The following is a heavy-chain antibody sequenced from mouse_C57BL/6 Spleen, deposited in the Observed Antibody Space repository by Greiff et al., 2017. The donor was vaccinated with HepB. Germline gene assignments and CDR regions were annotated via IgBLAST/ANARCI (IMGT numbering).Heavy chain of an antibody. CDR3: ARGGSSGYDYAMDY. J-gene: IGHJ4*01. D-gene: IGHD3-2*02. V-gene: IGHV1-82*01. Sequence: VQVVESGPELVKPGASVKISCKASGYAFSSSWMNWVKQRPGKGLEWIGRIYPGDGDTNYNGKFKGKATLTADKSSSTAYMQLSSLTSEDSAVYFCARGGSSGYDYAMDYWGQGTSVTVSS. CDR2: IYPGDGDT. CDR1: GYAFSSSW.